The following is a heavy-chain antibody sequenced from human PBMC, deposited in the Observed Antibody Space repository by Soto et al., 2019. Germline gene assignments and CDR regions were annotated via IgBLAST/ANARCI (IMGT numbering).Heavy chain of an antibody. CDR3: TRLEQVDYGDYGSCHY. J-gene: IGHJ4*02. CDR1: GYSFSTYW. Sequence: PGESLKLSCKGSGYSFSTYWIGWVRQMPGKGLEWMGIIYPGDSDARYSPSFQGQVSISADKSFSTAYLQWSSLKASDTALFYCTRLEQVDYGDYGSCHYWGQGTQVTVSS. D-gene: IGHD4-17*01. V-gene: IGHV5-51*01. CDR2: IYPGDSDA.